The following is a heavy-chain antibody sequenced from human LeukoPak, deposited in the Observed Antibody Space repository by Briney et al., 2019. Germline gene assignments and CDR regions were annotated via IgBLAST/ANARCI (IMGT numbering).Heavy chain of an antibody. J-gene: IGHJ6*03. D-gene: IGHD2-2*01. CDR3: ARTLHLGYCSSTSCYDYYYMDV. V-gene: IGHV1-8*01. CDR1: GYTFTSYD. CDR2: MNPNSGNT. Sequence: ASVKVSCKASGYTFTSYDINWVRQATGQGLEWMGWMNPNSGNTGYAQKFQGRVTMTRNTSISTAYMEPSSLRSEDTAVYYCARTLHLGYCSSTSCYDYYYMDVWGKGITVTVSS.